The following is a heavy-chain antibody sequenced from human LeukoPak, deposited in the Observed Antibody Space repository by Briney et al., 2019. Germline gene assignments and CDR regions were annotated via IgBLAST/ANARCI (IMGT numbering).Heavy chain of an antibody. J-gene: IGHJ3*01. CDR2: FSSSSTYI. Sequence: GGSLRLSCAASGFTFCSYTMNWVRQAPGKGLEGVSSFSSSSTYIYNADSVKDRFTISRDNARDSLYLQMDSLRAEDTAVDYCATSIKRATVVPTRSPTKGAFDFWGQGTMVTVSS. D-gene: IGHD4-23*01. CDR1: GFTFCSYT. CDR3: ATSIKRATVVPTRSPTKGAFDF. V-gene: IGHV3-21*01.